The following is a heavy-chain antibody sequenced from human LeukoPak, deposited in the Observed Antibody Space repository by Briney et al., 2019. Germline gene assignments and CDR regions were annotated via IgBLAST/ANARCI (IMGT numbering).Heavy chain of an antibody. V-gene: IGHV1-69*04. CDR2: IIPILGIA. J-gene: IGHJ4*02. CDR1: GGTFSSYA. Sequence: GSSVKVPCKASGGTFSSYAISWVRQAPGQGLEWMGRIIPILGIANYAQKFQGRVTITADKSTSTAYMELSSLRSEDTAVYYCARDPYYYDSSGYYTWGQGTLVTVSS. CDR3: ARDPYYYDSSGYYT. D-gene: IGHD3-22*01.